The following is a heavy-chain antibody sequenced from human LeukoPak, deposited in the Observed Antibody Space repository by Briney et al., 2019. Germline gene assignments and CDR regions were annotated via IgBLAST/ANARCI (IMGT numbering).Heavy chain of an antibody. V-gene: IGHV3-23*01. CDR3: ARDIRNYYDSGAYGWFDP. Sequence: GGSLRLSCAASGFTFSNYAMSWVRQAPGKGLEWVSSISDSGGSTYYADSVKGRFTISRDNSKNTVYLQMNSLRAEDTATYYCARDIRNYYDSGAYGWFDPWGQGTLVPVSS. D-gene: IGHD3-10*01. J-gene: IGHJ5*02. CDR1: GFTFSNYA. CDR2: ISDSGGST.